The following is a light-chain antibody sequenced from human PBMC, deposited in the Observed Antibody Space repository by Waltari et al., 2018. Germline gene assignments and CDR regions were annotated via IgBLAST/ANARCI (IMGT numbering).Light chain of an antibody. V-gene: IGLV1-47*01. Sequence: QSVLTQPPSASGTPGQKVTMSCPGGRSDIGNNYVYWYQQLPGTTPKLLIYRNTRRPSGVPDRISASKSGTSASLAISGLRSEDEAIYYCASWDDRLGGVLFGGGTKLTVL. J-gene: IGLJ2*01. CDR2: RNT. CDR1: RSDIGNNY. CDR3: ASWDDRLGGVL.